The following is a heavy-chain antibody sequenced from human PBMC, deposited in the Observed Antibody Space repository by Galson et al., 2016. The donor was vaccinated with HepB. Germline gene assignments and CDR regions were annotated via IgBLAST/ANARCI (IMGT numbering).Heavy chain of an antibody. Sequence: SVKVSCKASGGTFSNYAISWVRQAPGQGLEWMGGIIPIFDIANYAQKFQGRVTMTADESTSTAYMELSSLRSEDTAVYYCARAEGSGSNYDYYYYGMDVWGQGTTGT. J-gene: IGHJ6*02. V-gene: IGHV1-69*13. CDR1: GGTFSNYA. CDR2: IIPIFDIA. CDR3: ARAEGSGSNYDYYYYGMDV. D-gene: IGHD3-10*01.